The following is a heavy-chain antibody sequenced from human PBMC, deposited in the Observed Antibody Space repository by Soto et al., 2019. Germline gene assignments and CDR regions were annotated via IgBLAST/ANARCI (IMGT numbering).Heavy chain of an antibody. D-gene: IGHD3-22*01. CDR1: GYTFTGYY. CDR2: INPNSGGT. V-gene: IGHV1-2*04. Sequence: ASVTVSCTASGYTFTGYYMHWVRQAPGQGLEWMGWINPNSGGTNYAQKFQGWVTMTRDTSISTAYMELSRLRSDDTAVYYCARRKGYYYDSSGSIEGYYFDYWGQGTLVTVSS. J-gene: IGHJ4*02. CDR3: ARRKGYYYDSSGSIEGYYFDY.